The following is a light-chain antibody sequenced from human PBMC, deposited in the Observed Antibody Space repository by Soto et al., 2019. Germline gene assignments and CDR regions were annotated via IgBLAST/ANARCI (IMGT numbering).Light chain of an antibody. Sequence: DIQMTQSPSTLSASVGDRVTITCRASQTIDRWLAWYQQKPGKAPRLLIYDASTLQNTVPSMFSGSQSGTEFTLTISSLQPDDFATYYCQEYKSDLFTFGPGTKVDIK. J-gene: IGKJ3*01. CDR2: DAS. V-gene: IGKV1-5*01. CDR3: QEYKSDLFT. CDR1: QTIDRW.